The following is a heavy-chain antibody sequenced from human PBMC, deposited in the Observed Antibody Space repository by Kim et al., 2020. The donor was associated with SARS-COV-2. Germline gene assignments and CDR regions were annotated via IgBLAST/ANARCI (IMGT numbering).Heavy chain of an antibody. V-gene: IGHV1-69*13. CDR2: IIPIFGTA. CDR3: ARVVAVADYAFDY. D-gene: IGHD6-19*01. CDR1: GGTFSSYA. Sequence: SVKVSCKASGGTFSSYAISWVRQAPGQGLEWMGGIIPIFGTANYAQKFQGRVTITADESTSTAYMELSSLRSEDTAVYYCARVVAVADYAFDYWGQGTLVTVSS. J-gene: IGHJ4*02.